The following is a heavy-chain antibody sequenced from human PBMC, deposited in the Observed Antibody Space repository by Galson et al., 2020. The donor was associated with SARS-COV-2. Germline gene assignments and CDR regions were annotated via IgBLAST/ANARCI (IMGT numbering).Heavy chain of an antibody. CDR3: ARVFGAARHYYYYYMDV. J-gene: IGHJ6*03. D-gene: IGHD6-6*01. Sequence: SETLSLTCAVYGGSFSGYYWSWIRQPPGKGLEWIGEINHSGSTNYNPSLKSRVTISVDTSKNQFSLKLSSVTAADTAVYYCARVFGAARHYYYYYMDVWGKGTTVTVSS. CDR1: GGSFSGYY. CDR2: INHSGST. V-gene: IGHV4-34*01.